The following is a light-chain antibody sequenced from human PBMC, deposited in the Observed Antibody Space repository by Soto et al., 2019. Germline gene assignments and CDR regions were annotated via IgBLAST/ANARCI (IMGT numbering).Light chain of an antibody. CDR2: DAS. Sequence: EIVLTQSPATLSLSPGERATLSCRASQSVSSYLAWYQQKPGQAPMLLIYDASNRATGIPARFSGSGSGTDFTLTISSLEPEDFAVYYCQQRSNWPPWTFGQGTKVEI. V-gene: IGKV3-11*01. CDR1: QSVSSY. CDR3: QQRSNWPPWT. J-gene: IGKJ1*01.